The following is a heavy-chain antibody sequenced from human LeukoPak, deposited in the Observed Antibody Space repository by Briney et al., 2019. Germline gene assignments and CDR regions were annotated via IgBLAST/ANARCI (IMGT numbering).Heavy chain of an antibody. CDR2: ISGSGGST. CDR3: AKQYSSSSAPDY. CDR1: GFTFGGYA. J-gene: IGHJ4*02. V-gene: IGHV3-23*01. Sequence: HPGGSLRLSCAASGFTFGGYAMTWVRQAPGKGLEWVSSISGSGGSTYYADSVKGRFTISRDNSKNTLYLQMNSLRAEDTAVYYCAKQYSSSSAPDYWGQGTLVTVSS. D-gene: IGHD6-6*01.